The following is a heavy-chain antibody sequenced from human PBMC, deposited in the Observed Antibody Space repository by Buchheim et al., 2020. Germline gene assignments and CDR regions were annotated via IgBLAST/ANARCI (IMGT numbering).Heavy chain of an antibody. Sequence: QVQLVQSGAEVKKPGSSVKVSCKASGGTFSSYTISWVRQAPGQGLEWMGRIIPILGIANYAQKFQGRVTVTADKSTSTAYMELSGLTSEDTAVYYCARELTNDYGDNDYWYFDLWGRGTL. CDR2: IIPILGIA. J-gene: IGHJ2*01. V-gene: IGHV1-69*08. CDR1: GGTFSSYT. D-gene: IGHD4-17*01. CDR3: ARELTNDYGDNDYWYFDL.